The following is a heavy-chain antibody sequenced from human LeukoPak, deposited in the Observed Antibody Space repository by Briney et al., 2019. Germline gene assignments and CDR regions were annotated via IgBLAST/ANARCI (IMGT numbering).Heavy chain of an antibody. Sequence: PSETLSLTCAVYGGSFSGYYWSWIRQPPGKGLEWIGEINHSGSTNYNPSLKSRVTISLDTSKNQFSLRLNSVTAADTAVYYCARRVTVGPYYYYMDVWGKGTTVTISS. CDR2: INHSGST. CDR1: GGSFSGYY. CDR3: ARRVTVGPYYYYMDV. V-gene: IGHV4-34*01. D-gene: IGHD4-23*01. J-gene: IGHJ6*03.